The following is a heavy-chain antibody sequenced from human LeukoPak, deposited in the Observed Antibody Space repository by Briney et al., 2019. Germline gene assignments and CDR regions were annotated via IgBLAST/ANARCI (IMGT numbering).Heavy chain of an antibody. CDR3: AKAPVTSCRGAFCYPFDY. Sequence: GGSLRLSCAASGFTVGSNYMAWVRQAPGKGLEWVSAIYGTGRTYYAASVKGRFTISRDNSKNTLYLQMNSLRAEDAAVYYCAKAPVTSCRGAFCYPFDYWGQGTLVTVSS. J-gene: IGHJ4*02. D-gene: IGHD2-15*01. CDR2: IYGTGRT. V-gene: IGHV3-53*01. CDR1: GFTVGSNY.